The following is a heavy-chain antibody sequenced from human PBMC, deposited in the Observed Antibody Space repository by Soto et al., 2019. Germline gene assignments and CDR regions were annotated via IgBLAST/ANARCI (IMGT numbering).Heavy chain of an antibody. D-gene: IGHD1-26*01. J-gene: IGHJ4*02. CDR2: INHSGST. CDR3: ACFIVVNGVYFDY. Sequence: PSETLSLTCAVDGGSFSGYYWSWMRQPPGKGLEWIGEINHSGSTNYNPSLKSRVTISVDTSKNQFSLKLSSVTAADTAVYYCACFIVVNGVYFDYWGQGTLVTVSS. V-gene: IGHV4-34*01. CDR1: GGSFSGYY.